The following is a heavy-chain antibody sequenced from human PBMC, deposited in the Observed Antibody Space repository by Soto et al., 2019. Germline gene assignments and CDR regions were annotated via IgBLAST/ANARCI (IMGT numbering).Heavy chain of an antibody. CDR1: RYTFISYD. V-gene: IGHV1-8*01. Sequence: QVQLVQSGAEVKKSGASVKVSCKASRYTFISYDINWVRQATGQGLEWMGWMNPNSGNTGYAQKFQCRITMTRNTSTNTAYMELSSLRSEDTAVYYCARGQEVWWNAGPLGLHGLDVWGQGTTVTVSS. CDR2: MNPNSGNT. D-gene: IGHD3-16*01. CDR3: ARGQEVWWNAGPLGLHGLDV. J-gene: IGHJ6*02.